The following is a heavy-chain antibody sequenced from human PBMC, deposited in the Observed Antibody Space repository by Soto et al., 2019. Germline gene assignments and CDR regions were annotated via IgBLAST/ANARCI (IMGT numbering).Heavy chain of an antibody. V-gene: IGHV1-18*04. CDR3: ATSYDSGVDP. Sequence: QIPLVQSGAEVKKPGASVRVSCKASGYAFSNYGISWIRQAPGLGHEWIGWISPYNGNTDYAQSLQGRVTMNTDRSTYTAYMELKSLTSDDTAVYHCATSYDSGVDPCGEGTLVTVSS. J-gene: IGHJ5*02. D-gene: IGHD5-12*01. CDR1: GYAFSNYG. CDR2: ISPYNGNT.